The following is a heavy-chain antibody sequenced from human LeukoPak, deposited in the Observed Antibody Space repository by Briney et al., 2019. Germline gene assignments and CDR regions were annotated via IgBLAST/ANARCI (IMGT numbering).Heavy chain of an antibody. CDR2: IKEDGSEK. CDR3: AKDREMATDYYFDY. CDR1: EFTFSSYW. J-gene: IGHJ4*02. V-gene: IGHV3-7*01. Sequence: GGSLRLSCAASEFTFSSYWMTWVRQAPGKGLEWVANIKEDGSEKYYEDSVKGRFTISRDNTKNLLYLEMNRLRAEDTAVYYCAKDREMATDYYFDYWGQGTLVTVSS. D-gene: IGHD5-24*01.